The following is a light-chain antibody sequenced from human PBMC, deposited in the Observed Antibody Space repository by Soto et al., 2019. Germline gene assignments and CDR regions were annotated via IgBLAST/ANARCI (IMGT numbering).Light chain of an antibody. CDR1: NSNIGAAND. CDR2: GGR. Sequence: QSALTQPPSVSGAPGQRLTISCTGNNSNIGAANDVSWYQQFPGTAPKVLIFGGRVRPSGVPDRFSGSKSGTSASLAITGLQAEDEADYYCQSYAGNRPRVVFGGGTQLTVL. CDR3: QSYAGNRPRVV. J-gene: IGLJ2*01. V-gene: IGLV1-40*01.